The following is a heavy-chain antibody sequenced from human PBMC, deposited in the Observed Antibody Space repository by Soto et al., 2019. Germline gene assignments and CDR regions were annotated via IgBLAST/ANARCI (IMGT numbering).Heavy chain of an antibody. D-gene: IGHD3-22*01. CDR2: VSYDGSNK. J-gene: IGHJ4*02. CDR1: GVTFSSYG. CDR3: AKDTYYHDSSGYYVFDY. V-gene: IGHV3-30*18. Sequence: QVQLVESGGAVVQPGRSLRLSCVASGVTFSSYGIHWVRQAPGKGLEWVAAVSYDGSNKHYADSVKGRFTISRDNSENMVSLQMNSLRAEDTAVYYCAKDTYYHDSSGYYVFDYWGQGTLVTVSS.